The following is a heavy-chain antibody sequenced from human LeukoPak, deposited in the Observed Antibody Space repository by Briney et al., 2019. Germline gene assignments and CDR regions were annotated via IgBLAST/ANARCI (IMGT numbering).Heavy chain of an antibody. J-gene: IGHJ4*02. CDR2: INHSGST. CDR1: GGSFSGYY. V-gene: IGHV4-34*01. CDR3: ARPMVRGVIINPLNY. D-gene: IGHD3-10*01. Sequence: SETLSLTCAVYGGSFSGYYWSWLRQPPGKGLEWIGEINHSGSTNYNPSLKSRVTISVDTSKNQFSLKLSSVTAADTAVYYCARPMVRGVIINPLNYWGQGTLVTVSS.